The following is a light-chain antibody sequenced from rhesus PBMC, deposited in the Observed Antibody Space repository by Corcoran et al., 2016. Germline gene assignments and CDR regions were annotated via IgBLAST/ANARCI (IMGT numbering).Light chain of an antibody. CDR3: QQHNSNPWT. J-gene: IGKJ1*01. V-gene: IGKV1-33*02. CDR1: QGISNW. CDR2: AAS. Sequence: DIQMTQSPSSLSASVGDRVTITCQASQGISNWLAWYQQKPGKAPKFLIYAASRLQSGVPSRFSGSGSGTEFTLTISSLQPEAFATYYCQQHNSNPWTFGQGTKVEIK.